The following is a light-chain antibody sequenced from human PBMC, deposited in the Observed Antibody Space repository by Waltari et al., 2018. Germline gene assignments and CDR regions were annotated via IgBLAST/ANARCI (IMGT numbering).Light chain of an antibody. J-gene: IGLJ3*02. CDR1: SSDVGGYNY. CDR3: SSYTSSSTLAV. CDR2: EVS. Sequence: QSALTQPASVSGSTGQSSTISCTGTSSDVGGYNYVSWHQQHPGKAPKLMIYEVSNLSSGVSNRFSGSKSGNTASLTISGLQAEDEADYYCSSYTSSSTLAVFGGGTKLTVL. V-gene: IGLV2-14*01.